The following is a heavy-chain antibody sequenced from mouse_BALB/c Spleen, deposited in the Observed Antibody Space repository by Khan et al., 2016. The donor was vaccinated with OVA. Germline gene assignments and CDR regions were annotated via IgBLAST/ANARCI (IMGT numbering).Heavy chain of an antibody. Sequence: EVQLQQSGAELVKPGASVKLSCTASGFTIKDTHMHWVKQRPEQGLEWSGRIDPANDNSKYDPRFQGKATITADPSSNTAYLHLSSLTSEATAVYYCAPAGTGDYFDYWGQGTTRTVSA. CDR1: GFTIKDTH. J-gene: IGHJ2*01. D-gene: IGHD4-1*01. CDR2: IDPANDNS. V-gene: IGHV14-3*02. CDR3: APAGTGDYFDY.